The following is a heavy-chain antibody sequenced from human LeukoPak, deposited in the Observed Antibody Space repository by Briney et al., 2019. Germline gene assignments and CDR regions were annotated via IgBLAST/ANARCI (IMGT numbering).Heavy chain of an antibody. V-gene: IGHV3-69-1*02. J-gene: IGHJ4*02. CDR2: IHKTGDS. Sequence: GGSLRLSCVGSGLALRNYPVTWVRQAPGKGLEWVSDIHKTGDSHYADSGKGRFTISRENAKNSVYLQMNSLRADDTAVYYCAATGRWGQGTLVAVSS. CDR1: GLALRNYP. CDR3: AATGR.